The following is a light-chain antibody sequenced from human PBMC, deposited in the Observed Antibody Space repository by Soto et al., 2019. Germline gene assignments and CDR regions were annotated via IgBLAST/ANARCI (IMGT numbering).Light chain of an antibody. CDR2: DVS. V-gene: IGLV2-14*01. J-gene: IGLJ1*01. CDR1: SSDVGGYNY. Sequence: QSALTQPASVSGSPGQSITISCTGTSSDVGGYNYVSWYQQHPGKAPKLMIYDVSNRPSGVSNRFSGSKSGNTASLTISGLQAEDEADYYCSSYTISSTRYVFGTGTKLTVL. CDR3: SSYTISSTRYV.